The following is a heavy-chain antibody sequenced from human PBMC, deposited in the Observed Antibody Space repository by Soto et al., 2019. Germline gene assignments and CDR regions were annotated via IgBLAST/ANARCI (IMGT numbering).Heavy chain of an antibody. CDR2: ISYDGNIK. CDR3: ARDAHQYGDTSYRWFDT. J-gene: IGHJ5*02. Sequence: QVQLVESGGAVVQPGGSLRLSCTASGFSFSTYALHWVRQAPGKGLEWVAVISYDGNIKYYTVSVEGRFTMSRDNSKNTPYLQMNSLRPEHPARYYCARDAHQYGDTSYRWFDTWGQGTRVTVSS. CDR1: GFSFSTYA. D-gene: IGHD2-2*01. V-gene: IGHV3-30-3*01.